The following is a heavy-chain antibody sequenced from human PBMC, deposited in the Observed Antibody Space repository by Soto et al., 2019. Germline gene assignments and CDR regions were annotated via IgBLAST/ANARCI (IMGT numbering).Heavy chain of an antibody. Sequence: ASVKVSCKASGYTFTDYYIHWVRQAPGQGLEWMGWMNPDTGGTNYAQKFRDWVSMTRDTSVSTAYMEVSRLRSDGTAVYFCARDRNGHEPNSFDVWGQGTVVTVSS. CDR2: MNPDTGGT. J-gene: IGHJ3*01. V-gene: IGHV1-2*04. CDR3: ARDRNGHEPNSFDV. CDR1: GYTFTDYY.